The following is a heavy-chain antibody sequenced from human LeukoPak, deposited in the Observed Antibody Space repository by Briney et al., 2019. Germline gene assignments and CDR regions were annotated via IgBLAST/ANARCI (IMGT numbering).Heavy chain of an antibody. CDR2: IYYRGST. CDR1: GGSISSGGYY. Sequence: SQTLSLMCTLSGGSISSGGYYWSWIRQHPGKGLEWIGYIYYRGSTYNNPSLKIRFTISVDPSQNLFSLKLSSVTAADTAVYYCARARAGTDYNWFDPWGQGTLVPVST. D-gene: IGHD1-1*01. J-gene: IGHJ5*02. V-gene: IGHV4-31*03. CDR3: ARARAGTDYNWFDP.